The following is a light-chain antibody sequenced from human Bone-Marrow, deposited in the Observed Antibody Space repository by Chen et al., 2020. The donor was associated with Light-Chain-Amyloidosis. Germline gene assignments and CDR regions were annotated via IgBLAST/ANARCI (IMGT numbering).Light chain of an antibody. Sequence: DIQMTQSPSTLSASVGDRVTITCRASQSISSWLAWYQQKPGKAPKPLIYKASSLESGVPSRFSGSGSGTEFTLTIRSLQPDDFATYFCQQYNSPPFTFGPGTKVDIK. V-gene: IGKV1-5*03. CDR2: KAS. CDR1: QSISSW. CDR3: QQYNSPPFT. J-gene: IGKJ3*01.